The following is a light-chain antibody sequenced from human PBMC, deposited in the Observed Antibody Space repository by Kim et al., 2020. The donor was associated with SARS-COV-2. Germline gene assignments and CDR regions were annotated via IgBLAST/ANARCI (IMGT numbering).Light chain of an antibody. CDR2: GAS. J-gene: IGKJ1*01. CDR1: QSVGNGY. CDR3: QQYHRSPWT. Sequence: EIVLTQSPGTLSLSPGESATLSCRASQSVGNGYLAWYQQKPGQAPRLLMYGASSRATGVPDRFSGSGSETDFTLTISRLEPDDFAVYYCQQYHRSPWTFGPGTKVDIK. V-gene: IGKV3-20*01.